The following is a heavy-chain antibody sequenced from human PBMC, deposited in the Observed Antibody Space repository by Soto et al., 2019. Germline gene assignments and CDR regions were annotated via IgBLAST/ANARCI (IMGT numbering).Heavy chain of an antibody. D-gene: IGHD3-10*01. J-gene: IGHJ6*02. CDR1: GFTFSSYG. CDR2: IWYDGSNK. V-gene: IGHV3-33*01. Sequence: PGGSLRLSCAASGFTFSSYGMHWVRRAPGKGLEWVAVIWYDGSNKYYADSVKGRFTISRDNSKNTLYLQMNSLRAEDTAVYYCARDNNYYGSGSLHYYYYYGMDVWGQGTTVTVSS. CDR3: ARDNNYYGSGSLHYYYYYGMDV.